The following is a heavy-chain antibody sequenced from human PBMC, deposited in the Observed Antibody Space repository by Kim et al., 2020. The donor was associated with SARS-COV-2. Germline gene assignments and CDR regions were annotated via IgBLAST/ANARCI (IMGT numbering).Heavy chain of an antibody. CDR3: ARDLQGFGELFMGYYYYYGMDV. CDR1: GFTFSSYA. J-gene: IGHJ6*02. D-gene: IGHD3-10*01. V-gene: IGHV3-30-3*01. CDR2: ISYDGSNK. Sequence: GGSLRLSCAASGFTFSSYAMHWVRQAPGKGLEWVAVISYDGSNKYYADSVKGRFTISRDNSKNTLYLQMNSLRAEDTAVYYCARDLQGFGELFMGYYYYYGMDVWGQGTTVTVSS.